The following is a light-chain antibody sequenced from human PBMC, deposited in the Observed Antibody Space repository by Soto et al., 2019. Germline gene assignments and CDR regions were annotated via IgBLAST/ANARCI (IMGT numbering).Light chain of an antibody. J-gene: IGKJ2*03. CDR3: QLYGSSPLYS. V-gene: IGKV3-20*01. Sequence: EIVLTQSPGTLSLSPGERATLSCRASQTVSSSYLAWYQQKRGQKRGQAPRLLIYAASTRATGIPDRFSGSGSGTDFTLTISRLEPEDFAVYHCQLYGSSPLYSFGQGTKLEI. CDR1: QTVSSSY. CDR2: AAS.